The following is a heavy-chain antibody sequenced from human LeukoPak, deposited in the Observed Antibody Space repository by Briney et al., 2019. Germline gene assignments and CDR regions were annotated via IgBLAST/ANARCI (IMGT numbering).Heavy chain of an antibody. CDR1: DDSINSGGYS. Sequence: SDTLSLTCAVSDDSINSGGYSWSWIRQPPGKGLEWIGYIYHSGSTYYNPSLKSRVTISVDRSKNQFSLKLNSVTAADTAVYYCARANYYDSSGYYSPGAFDIWGQGTMVTVSS. CDR2: IYHSGST. J-gene: IGHJ3*02. CDR3: ARANYYDSSGYYSPGAFDI. V-gene: IGHV4-30-2*01. D-gene: IGHD3-22*01.